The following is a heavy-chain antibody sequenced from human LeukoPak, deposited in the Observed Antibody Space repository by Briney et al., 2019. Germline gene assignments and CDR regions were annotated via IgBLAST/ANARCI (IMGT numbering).Heavy chain of an antibody. CDR3: AKDREYYGRAGIGFIDV. Sequence: GRSLRLSCAASGFIIDDYAMHWVRQAPGKGLEWVSGISWNSGYIDYADSVKGRFTISRDNARNSLYLQMNSLRPEDSALYYCAKDREYYGRAGIGFIDVWGKGTTVTVPS. V-gene: IGHV3-9*01. D-gene: IGHD3-10*01. J-gene: IGHJ6*03. CDR2: ISWNSGYI. CDR1: GFIIDDYA.